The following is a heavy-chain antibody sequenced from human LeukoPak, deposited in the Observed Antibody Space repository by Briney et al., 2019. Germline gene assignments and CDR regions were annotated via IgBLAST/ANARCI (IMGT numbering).Heavy chain of an antibody. Sequence: EASVKVSCKASGGTFSSYAISWVRQVPGQGLEWMGGIIPIFGTANYAQKFQGRVTITADKSTSTAYMELSSLRSEDTAVYYCARDPGKDYGDYYFDYWGQGTLVTVSS. CDR2: IIPIFGTA. CDR1: GGTFSSYA. J-gene: IGHJ4*02. V-gene: IGHV1-69*06. D-gene: IGHD4-17*01. CDR3: ARDPGKDYGDYYFDY.